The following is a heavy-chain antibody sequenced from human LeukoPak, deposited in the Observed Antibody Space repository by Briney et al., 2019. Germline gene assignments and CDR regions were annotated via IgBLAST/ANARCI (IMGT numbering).Heavy chain of an antibody. D-gene: IGHD2-15*01. CDR2: IYTSGST. Sequence: SETLSLTCTVSGGSISDYYWSWIRQPAGKGLEWIGRIYTSGSTNYNPSLQSRLTMSVDTSKNQFSLKLSSVTAADTAVYYCARDIVVVVAAKIQNWFDPWGQGTLVTVSS. CDR3: ARDIVVVVAAKIQNWFDP. CDR1: GGSISDYY. J-gene: IGHJ5*02. V-gene: IGHV4-4*07.